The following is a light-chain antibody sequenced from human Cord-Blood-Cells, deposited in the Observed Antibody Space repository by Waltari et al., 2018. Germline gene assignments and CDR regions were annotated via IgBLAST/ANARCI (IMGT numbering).Light chain of an antibody. CDR3: QQSHSTPWYS. J-gene: IGKJ2*03. CDR2: AAS. V-gene: IGKV1-39*01. CDR1: QSINSY. Sequence: DIQMTQSPSSLSASVGDRVTITCRASQSINSYLNWYQQKPGKAPKLLIYAASSLQSGVPSSFSGSGSATNFTLTKSSQQPEDFSPYCCQQSHSTPWYSFGQGTKVEIK.